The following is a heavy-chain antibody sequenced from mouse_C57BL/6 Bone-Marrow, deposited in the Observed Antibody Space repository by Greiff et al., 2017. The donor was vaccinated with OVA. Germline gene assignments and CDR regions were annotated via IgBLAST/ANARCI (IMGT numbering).Heavy chain of an antibody. D-gene: IGHD2-10*01. V-gene: IGHV7-3*01. Sequence: EVKLQESGGGLVQPGGSLSLSCAASGFTFTDYYMSWVRQPPGKALEWLGFIRTKANGYTTEYSASVKGRFTISRDNPQSIRYRQMNALRAEDSATYNCARYALLLDYWGQGTTLTVSS. CDR3: ARYALLLDY. J-gene: IGHJ2*01. CDR2: IRTKANGYTT. CDR1: GFTFTDYY.